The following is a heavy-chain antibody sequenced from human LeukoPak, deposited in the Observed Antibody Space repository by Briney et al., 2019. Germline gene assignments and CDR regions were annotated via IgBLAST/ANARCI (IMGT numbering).Heavy chain of an antibody. CDR2: INHSGST. V-gene: IGHV4-34*01. J-gene: IGHJ4*02. CDR1: GGSFSGYY. Sequence: SETLSLTCAVYGGSFSGYYWSWIRQPPGKGLEWIGEINHSGSTNYNPSLKSRVTISVDPSENQISLKLSSVTAADTAVYYCARLGPADSRSYPLDYWGQGTLVTVSS. D-gene: IGHD3-10*01. CDR3: ARLGPADSRSYPLDY.